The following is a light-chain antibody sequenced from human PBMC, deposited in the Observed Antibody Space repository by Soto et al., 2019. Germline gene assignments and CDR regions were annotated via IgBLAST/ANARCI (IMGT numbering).Light chain of an antibody. Sequence: EIVMTQSPATLSVSPGERATLSCRASQSVTSNLAWYQHKPGQAPRLLIYGASTRATGIPARFGGSGSGTAFTLTISSLQSEDFAVYYCQHYSNWPPWTFGQGTKVEIK. J-gene: IGKJ1*01. CDR1: QSVTSN. CDR3: QHYSNWPPWT. V-gene: IGKV3-15*01. CDR2: GAS.